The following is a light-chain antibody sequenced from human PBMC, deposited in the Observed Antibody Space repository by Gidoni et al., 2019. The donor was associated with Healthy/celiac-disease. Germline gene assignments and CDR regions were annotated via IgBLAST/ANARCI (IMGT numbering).Light chain of an antibody. CDR1: QSVSSSY. J-gene: IGKJ1*01. V-gene: IGKV3-20*01. CDR2: GAS. CDR3: QQYGSSPRT. Sequence: EIVLTQSTGTLSLSPGERATLSCTASQSVSSSYLAWYQQKPGQAPRLLIYGASSRATGIPDRFSGGGSGTDFTLTISRLEPEDFAVYYCQQYGSSPRTFXQXTKVEIK.